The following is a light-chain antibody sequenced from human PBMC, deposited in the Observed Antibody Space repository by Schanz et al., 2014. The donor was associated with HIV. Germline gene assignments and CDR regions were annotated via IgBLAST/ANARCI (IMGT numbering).Light chain of an antibody. CDR1: QDISSW. Sequence: DIQMTQSPPSVSASVGDRVTITCRASQDISSWVAWYQQKPGKAPKLLIYAASSLQSGVPSRFSGSGSGTEFTLTISSLQPEDFATYYCLQHNSYPLTFGGGTKVEIK. CDR2: AAS. V-gene: IGKV1D-12*01. CDR3: LQHNSYPLT. J-gene: IGKJ4*01.